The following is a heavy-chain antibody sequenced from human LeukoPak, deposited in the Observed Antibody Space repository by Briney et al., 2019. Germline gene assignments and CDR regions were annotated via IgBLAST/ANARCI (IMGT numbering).Heavy chain of an antibody. Sequence: SETLSLTCTVSGGSISSYYWSWIRQPPGKGLEWIGYIYYSGSTNYNPSLKSRVTISVDTSENQFSLKLSSVTAADTAVYYCASGIDYYDSSGYYGVIDYWGQGTLVTVSS. V-gene: IGHV4-59*01. D-gene: IGHD3-22*01. J-gene: IGHJ4*02. CDR1: GGSISSYY. CDR2: IYYSGST. CDR3: ASGIDYYDSSGYYGVIDY.